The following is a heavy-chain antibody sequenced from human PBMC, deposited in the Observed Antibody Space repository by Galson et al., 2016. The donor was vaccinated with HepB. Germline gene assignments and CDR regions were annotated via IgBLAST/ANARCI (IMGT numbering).Heavy chain of an antibody. CDR2: VSSSSNTI. J-gene: IGHJ6*02. Sequence: SLRLSCAASGFTLSTYTMNWVRQAPGKGLEWVSYVSSSSNTIYYADSVKGRFTISRDNAKNSLYLQMNRLRTDDTAVFYCARSRRTYSDGRYYCYGLDVWGQGTTVTVSS. V-gene: IGHV3-48*01. D-gene: IGHD5-18*01. CDR3: ARSRRTYSDGRYYCYGLDV. CDR1: GFTLSTYT.